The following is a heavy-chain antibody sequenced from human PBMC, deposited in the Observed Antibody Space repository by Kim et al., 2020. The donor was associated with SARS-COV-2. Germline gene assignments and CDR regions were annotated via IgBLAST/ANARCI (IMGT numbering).Heavy chain of an antibody. Sequence: PSRKSRVTISVDTCKNQFSLKLSSVTAADTAVYYCARGSKDSSSWYYFDYWGQGTLVTVSS. D-gene: IGHD6-13*01. J-gene: IGHJ4*02. CDR3: ARGSKDSSSWYYFDY. V-gene: IGHV4-34*01.